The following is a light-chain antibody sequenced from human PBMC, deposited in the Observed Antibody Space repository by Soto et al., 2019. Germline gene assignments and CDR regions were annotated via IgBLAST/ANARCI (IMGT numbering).Light chain of an antibody. Sequence: QSVLTQPTSASGSPGQSVTISCTGTSSDIGGYNYVSWYQQHPGKAPKLIIYEVSRRPSGVPDRFSGSKSGNTAYLTFSGLQAEDEADSFRTSYVGVNYFSVIFGGGTKLTVL. CDR1: SSDIGGYNY. J-gene: IGLJ2*01. CDR2: EVS. V-gene: IGLV2-8*01. CDR3: TSYVGVNYFSVI.